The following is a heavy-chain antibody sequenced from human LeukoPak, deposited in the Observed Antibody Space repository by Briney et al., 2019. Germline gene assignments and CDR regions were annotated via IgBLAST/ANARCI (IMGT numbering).Heavy chain of an antibody. Sequence: ASVKVSCKASGYTFTSYGISWVRQAPGQGLEWMGIINPSGGSTSYAQKFQGRVTMTRDTSTSTVYMELSSLRSEDTAVYYCASPEWELLYRGQGTLVTVSS. V-gene: IGHV1-46*01. CDR2: INPSGGST. J-gene: IGHJ4*02. D-gene: IGHD1-26*01. CDR1: GYTFTSYG. CDR3: ASPEWELLY.